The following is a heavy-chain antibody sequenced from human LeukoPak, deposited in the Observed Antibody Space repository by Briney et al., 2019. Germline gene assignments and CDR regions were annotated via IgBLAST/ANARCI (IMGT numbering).Heavy chain of an antibody. Sequence: GGSLRLSCAASGFSFSNYAMNWVGQAPGKRLEWVSVISGSGGSTFYADSVKGRFIISRDNSKSTLYLQMNSLRTEDTAVYYCARVRRDGYNYWGQGTPVTVSS. V-gene: IGHV3-23*01. CDR1: GFSFSNYA. CDR3: ARVRRDGYNY. CDR2: ISGSGGST. J-gene: IGHJ4*02. D-gene: IGHD5-24*01.